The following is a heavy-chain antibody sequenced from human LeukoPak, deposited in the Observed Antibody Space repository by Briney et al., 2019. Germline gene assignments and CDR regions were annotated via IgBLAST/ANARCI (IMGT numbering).Heavy chain of an antibody. V-gene: IGHV3-7*01. J-gene: IGHJ4*02. Sequence: GGSLRLSCVASGFPFSSYWMTWVRQAPGKGLEWVANIKQDGSKKSYVDSVKGRFTISRDNAENSLYLQMNSLRAEDTALYYCARKRPNYFDYWGQGTLVTVSS. CDR3: ARKRPNYFDY. CDR2: IKQDGSKK. CDR1: GFPFSSYW.